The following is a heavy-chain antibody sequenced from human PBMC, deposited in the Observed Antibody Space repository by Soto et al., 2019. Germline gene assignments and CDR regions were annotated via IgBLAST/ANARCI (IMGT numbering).Heavy chain of an antibody. J-gene: IGHJ4*02. D-gene: IGHD3-22*01. CDR1: GYSFTSYW. CDR2: IYPGDSDT. V-gene: IGHV5-51*01. Sequence: PGESLKISCKGSGYSFTSYWIGWVRQMPGKGLEWMGIIYPGDSDTRYSPSFQGQVTISADKSISTAYLQWSSLKASDTAMYYCARNLGPEGRGLCYYPDYRGQGPLVTVSS. CDR3: ARNLGPEGRGLCYYPDY.